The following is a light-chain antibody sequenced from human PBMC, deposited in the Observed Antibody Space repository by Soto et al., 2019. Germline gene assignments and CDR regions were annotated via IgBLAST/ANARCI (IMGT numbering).Light chain of an antibody. CDR1: QGISNY. Sequence: DIQMTQSPSAMSASVGDRVTITCRASQGISNYLAWFQQKPGQGPKRLIYGASNLQSGVPPRFSGSGSETEFTLTISNLQPEDIATYYCLQHNAYPFTFGQGNKLEIK. V-gene: IGKV1-17*03. CDR2: GAS. CDR3: LQHNAYPFT. J-gene: IGKJ2*01.